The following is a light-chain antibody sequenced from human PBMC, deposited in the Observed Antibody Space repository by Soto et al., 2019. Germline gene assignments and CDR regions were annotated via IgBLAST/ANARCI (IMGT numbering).Light chain of an antibody. CDR1: SSDVGGYNS. CDR2: DVS. V-gene: IGLV2-14*01. CDR3: SSYTSTSTPFV. Sequence: QAVLTQPASVSGSPGQSITISCTGSSSDVGGYNSVSWYQQHPGKAPKLMIYDVSNRPSGVSNRFSGSKSGNMASLTISGLQAEDEADYYCSSYTSTSTPFVFGTGTKVTVL. J-gene: IGLJ1*01.